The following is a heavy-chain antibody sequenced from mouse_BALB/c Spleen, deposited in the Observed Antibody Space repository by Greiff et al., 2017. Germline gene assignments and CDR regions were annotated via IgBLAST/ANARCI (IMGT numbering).Heavy chain of an antibody. CDR2: ISSGGGNT. CDR3: ARIYDGYYGGMDY. V-gene: IGHV5-9*03. J-gene: IGHJ4*01. Sequence: EVKLVESGGGLVKPGGSLKLSCAASGFTFSSYTMSWVRQTPEKRLEWVATISSGGGNTYYPDSVKGRFTISRDNAKNNLYLQMSSLRSEDTALYYCARIYDGYYGGMDYWGQGTSVTVSS. CDR1: GFTFSSYT. D-gene: IGHD2-3*01.